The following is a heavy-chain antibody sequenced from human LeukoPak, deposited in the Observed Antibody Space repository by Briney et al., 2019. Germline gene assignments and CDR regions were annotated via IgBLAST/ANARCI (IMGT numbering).Heavy chain of an antibody. Sequence: GGSLGLSCTASGFTFAIYHMSWVRQAPGKGLEWVATIRGDGVYYADSVKGRFTISRDDSKNTVYVQMNSPRAEDTAVYYCAKSRVEVAGTGGFDTWGQGTLVAVSS. CDR3: AKSRVEVAGTGGFDT. J-gene: IGHJ3*02. D-gene: IGHD6-13*01. V-gene: IGHV3-23*01. CDR1: GFTFAIYH. CDR2: IRGDGV.